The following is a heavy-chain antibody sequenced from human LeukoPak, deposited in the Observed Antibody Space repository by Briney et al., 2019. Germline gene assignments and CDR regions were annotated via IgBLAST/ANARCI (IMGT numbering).Heavy chain of an antibody. CDR3: AGPWDQVGFDP. Sequence: PGASVTVSCKASGYTFTGYYLHWVRQAPGQGLEWMGWIYPKTGGTSYAQKFQGRVTMTGDTSISTAYMELIGLRSDDTAVYYCAGPWDQVGFDPWGQGTLVSVSS. CDR1: GYTFTGYY. V-gene: IGHV1-2*02. D-gene: IGHD1-26*01. J-gene: IGHJ5*02. CDR2: IYPKTGGT.